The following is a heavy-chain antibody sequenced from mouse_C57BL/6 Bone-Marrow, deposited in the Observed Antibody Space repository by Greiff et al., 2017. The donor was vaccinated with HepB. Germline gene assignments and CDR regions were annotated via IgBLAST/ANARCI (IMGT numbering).Heavy chain of an antibody. Sequence: QVQLQQSGAELARPGASVKLSCKASGYTFTSYGISWVKQRTGQGLEWIGEIYPRSGNTYYNEKFKGKATLTADKSSSTAYMEPRSLTSEDSAVYFCARGYGSSSPYYFDYWGQGTTLTVSS. CDR2: IYPRSGNT. CDR3: ARGYGSSSPYYFDY. J-gene: IGHJ2*01. D-gene: IGHD1-1*01. V-gene: IGHV1-81*01. CDR1: GYTFTSYG.